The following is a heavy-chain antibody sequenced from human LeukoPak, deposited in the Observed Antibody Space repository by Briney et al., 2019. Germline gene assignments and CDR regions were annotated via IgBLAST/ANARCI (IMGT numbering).Heavy chain of an antibody. CDR2: INPSGDSA. V-gene: IGHV1-46*01. J-gene: IGHJ4*02. CDR1: GYTFTSYY. Sequence: GASVKVSCKASGYTFTSYYIHWVRQAPGQGLEWMGIINPSGDSASYAQKSQGRVTMTRDTSTSTVYMELSSLRSEDTAVYYCAKSSTMIVVLTHGEFDYWGQGTLVTVSS. D-gene: IGHD3-22*01. CDR3: AKSSTMIVVLTHGEFDY.